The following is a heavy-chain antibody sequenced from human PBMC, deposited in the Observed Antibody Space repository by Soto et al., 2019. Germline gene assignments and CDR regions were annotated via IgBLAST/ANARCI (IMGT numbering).Heavy chain of an antibody. CDR2: IYSNGDT. CDR3: ARRGGSSSGYYYYAMDV. V-gene: IGHV4-31*03. CDR1: SDSMNSGGYY. D-gene: IGHD6-6*01. J-gene: IGHJ6*02. Sequence: SETLSLTCSVSSDSMNSGGYYWSWIRQHPXKGLEWIGYIYSNGDTYYNPSLKSRVTISVDTSKNQFSLNLTSVTAADTAVYYCARRGGSSSGYYYYAMDVWGQGTTVTVSS.